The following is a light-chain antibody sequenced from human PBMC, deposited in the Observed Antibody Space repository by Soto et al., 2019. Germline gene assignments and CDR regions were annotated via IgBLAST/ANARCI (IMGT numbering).Light chain of an antibody. J-gene: IGKJ1*01. Sequence: EIMLTQSPGTLSLSPGERATLSCRASQSVSSNYLAWYQQRPGQAPRLLIYGASSRATGIPDRFSGSGSGTDFTLTISRLEPEDFAVYYCQQYGSSLWTFGKGTKVDIK. CDR3: QQYGSSLWT. CDR2: GAS. V-gene: IGKV3-20*01. CDR1: QSVSSNY.